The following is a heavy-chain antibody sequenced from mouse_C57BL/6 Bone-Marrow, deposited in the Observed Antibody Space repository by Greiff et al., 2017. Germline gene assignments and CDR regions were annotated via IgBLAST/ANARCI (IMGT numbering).Heavy chain of an antibody. Sequence: QVQLQQPGAELVRPGASVTLSCKASGYTFPDYEMHWVKQTPVHGLEWIGAIDPETGGTAYNQKFKGKAILTADKSSSTAYMELRSLTSEDSAVYYCTELIGYWGQGTTLTVSS. D-gene: IGHD2-14*01. CDR3: TELIGY. CDR2: IDPETGGT. V-gene: IGHV1-15*01. J-gene: IGHJ2*01. CDR1: GYTFPDYE.